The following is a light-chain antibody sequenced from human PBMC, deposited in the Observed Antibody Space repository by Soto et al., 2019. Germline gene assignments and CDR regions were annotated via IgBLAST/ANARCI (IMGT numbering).Light chain of an antibody. CDR3: QPYDNWPLT. J-gene: IGKJ4*01. V-gene: IGKV3-15*01. Sequence: EIVMTQSPATLSVSPGERTTLSCRASQSVSSNLAWYQQKPGQAPRLLIYGASSRATGIPARFSGSGSGTEFTLTIRSLQSEDFQVYYCQPYDNWPLTFGGGTKVDIK. CDR2: GAS. CDR1: QSVSSN.